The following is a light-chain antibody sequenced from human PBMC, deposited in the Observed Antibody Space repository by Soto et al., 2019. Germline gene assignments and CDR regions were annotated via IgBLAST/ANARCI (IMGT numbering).Light chain of an antibody. CDR1: QTLTGH. Sequence: DIQMTQSPSTLSSSVGDIVTITCRASQTLTGHLAWYQQKPGKAPNLLIYEASSLESGVPSRFSGSGFDTEFPLTISSLQPDDFATYYCQQYKFYWTFGQGTKVEIK. J-gene: IGKJ1*01. V-gene: IGKV1-5*03. CDR2: EAS. CDR3: QQYKFYWT.